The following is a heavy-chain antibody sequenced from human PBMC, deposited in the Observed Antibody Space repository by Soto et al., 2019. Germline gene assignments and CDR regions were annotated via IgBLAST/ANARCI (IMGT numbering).Heavy chain of an antibody. CDR1: GYIFSTYT. CDR2: INAANGNT. V-gene: IGHV1-3*01. Sequence: GASVKVSCKASGYIFSTYTMHWVRQAPGQRLEWMGWINAANGNTKYSQNFQGRVTISRDTSASTAYLEMNSLRAEDTAVYYCARESEDLTSNFDYWGQGTLVTVSS. J-gene: IGHJ4*02. CDR3: ARESEDLTSNFDY.